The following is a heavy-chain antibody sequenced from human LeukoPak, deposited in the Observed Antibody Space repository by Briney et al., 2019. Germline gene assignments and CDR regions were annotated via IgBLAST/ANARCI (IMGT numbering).Heavy chain of an antibody. D-gene: IGHD3-10*01. CDR3: STILGVITFDY. J-gene: IGHJ4*02. V-gene: IGHV3-15*01. Sequence: GGSLRLSCAVSGLTFSNAWMSWVRQAPGKGLEWVGRIKSKTAGGTTDYAAPVKGRFTISRDDSKNTLYLQMNSLKTEDTAVYYCSTILGVITFDYWGQGTLVTVSS. CDR1: GLTFSNAW. CDR2: IKSKTAGGTT.